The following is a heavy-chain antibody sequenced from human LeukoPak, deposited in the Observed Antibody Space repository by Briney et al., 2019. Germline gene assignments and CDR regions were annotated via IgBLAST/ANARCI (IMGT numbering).Heavy chain of an antibody. CDR3: ARVGPMTTVTTRTYFDY. V-gene: IGHV3-21*01. J-gene: IGHJ4*02. CDR2: ISSSSSYI. CDR1: GFTFSSYS. Sequence: GGSLRLSCAASGFTFSSYSMNWVRQAPGKGLEWVSSISSSSSYIYCADSVKGRFTISRDNAKNSLYLQMNSLRAEDTAVYYCARVGPMTTVTTRTYFDYWGQGTLVTVSS. D-gene: IGHD4-17*01.